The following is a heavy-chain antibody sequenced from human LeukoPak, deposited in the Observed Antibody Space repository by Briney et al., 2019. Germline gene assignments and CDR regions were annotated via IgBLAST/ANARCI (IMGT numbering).Heavy chain of an antibody. J-gene: IGHJ4*02. CDR1: GFTFNTYY. Sequence: GSLRLSCAASGFTFNTYYMTWVRQAPGKGLEWVAGIKQDGSVNYYMDSVKGRFTISRDNSRNSLYLQMNSLRAEDTAVYFCARERYCTSATCYVGVPFDSWGQGTLVTVSS. CDR3: ARERYCTSATCYVGVPFDS. CDR2: IKQDGSVN. V-gene: IGHV3-7*01. D-gene: IGHD2-2*01.